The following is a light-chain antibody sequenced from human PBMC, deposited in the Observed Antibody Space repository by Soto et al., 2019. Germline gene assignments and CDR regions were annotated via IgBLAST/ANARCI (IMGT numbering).Light chain of an antibody. CDR2: DVT. Sequence: QSVLTQPASVSGSPGQSITISCTGTSSDVGGYNYVCWYQQHPGKAPKLIIYDVTNRPSGVANRFSGSKSGNTASLSISGLQAEDEADYYCSSYTSSSTVVFGGGTKLTVL. J-gene: IGLJ2*01. CDR1: SSDVGGYNY. CDR3: SSYTSSSTVV. V-gene: IGLV2-14*01.